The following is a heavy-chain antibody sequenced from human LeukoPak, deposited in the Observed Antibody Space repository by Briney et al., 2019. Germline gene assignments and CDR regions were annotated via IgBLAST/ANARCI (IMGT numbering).Heavy chain of an antibody. J-gene: IGHJ4*02. D-gene: IGHD3-22*01. CDR1: GGSFSGYY. CDR3: ARDFYYDSSGYYDY. CDR2: ISSRSSYT. Sequence: LSLTCAVYGGSFSGYYWSWIRQPPGKGLEWVSSISSRSSYTYYADSVKGRFTISRDNAKNSLYLQMNSLRAEDTAVYYCARDFYYDSSGYYDYWGQGTLVTVSS. V-gene: IGHV3-11*06.